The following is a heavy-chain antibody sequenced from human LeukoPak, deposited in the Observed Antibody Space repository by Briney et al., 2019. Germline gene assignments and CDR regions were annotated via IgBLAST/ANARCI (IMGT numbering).Heavy chain of an antibody. CDR3: ARGRLLWFGELLSGYFDY. V-gene: IGHV4-34*01. CDR1: GGSFSGYY. D-gene: IGHD3-10*01. Sequence: PSETLSLTCAVYGGSFSGYYWSWIRQPPGKGLEWLGEINHSGSTNYNPSLKSRVTISVDTSKNQFSLKLSSVTAADTAVYYCARGRLLWFGELLSGYFDYWGQGTLVTVSS. CDR2: INHSGST. J-gene: IGHJ4*02.